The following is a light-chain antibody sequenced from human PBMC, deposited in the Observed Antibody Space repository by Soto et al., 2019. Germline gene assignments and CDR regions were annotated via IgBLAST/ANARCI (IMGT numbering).Light chain of an antibody. CDR3: SSFTSSRTLDV. CDR2: DVS. J-gene: IGLJ1*01. Sequence: QSALTQPASVSGSPGQSITISCTGTSSDVGGYKYVSWYQQHPGKAPKLMIYDVSNRPSGVSYRFSGSKSGNTASLTISGLQAEDEADYYCSSFTSSRTLDVFGTGTKVTVL. CDR1: SSDVGGYKY. V-gene: IGLV2-14*01.